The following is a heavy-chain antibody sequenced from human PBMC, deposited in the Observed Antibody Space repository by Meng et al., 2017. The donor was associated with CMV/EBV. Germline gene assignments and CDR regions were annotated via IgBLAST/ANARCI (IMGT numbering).Heavy chain of an antibody. V-gene: IGHV3-48*04. D-gene: IGHD6-19*01. J-gene: IGHJ4*02. Sequence: AGSLRLSCATSGFTFSRYNMNWVRQAPGKGLEGISYISSSSSTIYYADSVKGRFTISRDNARNSLYLQMDSLTAEDTAVYYCARDFVLGQWLAPLDRWGQGTLVTVSS. CDR2: ISSSSSTI. CDR1: GFTFSRYN. CDR3: ARDFVLGQWLAPLDR.